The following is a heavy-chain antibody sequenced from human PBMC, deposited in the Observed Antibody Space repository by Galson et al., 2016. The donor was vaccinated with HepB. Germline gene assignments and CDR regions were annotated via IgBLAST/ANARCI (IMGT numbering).Heavy chain of an antibody. Sequence: ETLSLTCAVSGGSIGSTNWWNWVRQPPGKGLEWIGEIYVSGSTNYNPSLKSRVTISIDEYKSQFSLRLSSVTAADTAVYYCARARKPSYYYYGMDVWGQGTTVTVSS. CDR2: IYVSGST. J-gene: IGHJ6*02. D-gene: IGHD1-14*01. CDR1: GGSIGSTNW. V-gene: IGHV4-4*02. CDR3: ARARKPSYYYYGMDV.